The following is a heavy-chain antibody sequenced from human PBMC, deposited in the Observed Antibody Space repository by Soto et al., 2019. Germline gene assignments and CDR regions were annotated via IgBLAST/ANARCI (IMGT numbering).Heavy chain of an antibody. V-gene: IGHV4-30-4*01. CDR3: ARDPDIALSYGIDV. CDR1: GGSLSSGDYY. Sequence: SETLSLPCTVSGGSLSSGDYYWSWIRQPPGKGLEWIGYIYYSGSTYYNPSLKSRVTISVDTSKNQFSLKLSSVTAADTAVYYCARDPDIALSYGIDVWGQGTTVTVS. D-gene: IGHD2-21*01. CDR2: IYYSGST. J-gene: IGHJ6*02.